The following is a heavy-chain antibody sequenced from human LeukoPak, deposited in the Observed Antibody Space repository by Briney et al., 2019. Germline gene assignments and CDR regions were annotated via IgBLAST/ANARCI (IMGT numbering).Heavy chain of an antibody. Sequence: GGSLRLSCAASGFTFSNAWMTWVRQAPGKELEWGGRIKSKTDGGTTDYAAPVKGRFSISRDDSKNTLYLQMNSVKTEDTAVYYCSPSPGDESDFWGQGTLVTVSS. CDR3: SPSPGDESDF. D-gene: IGHD2-21*01. J-gene: IGHJ4*02. CDR2: IKSKTDGGTT. V-gene: IGHV3-15*01. CDR1: GFTFSNAW.